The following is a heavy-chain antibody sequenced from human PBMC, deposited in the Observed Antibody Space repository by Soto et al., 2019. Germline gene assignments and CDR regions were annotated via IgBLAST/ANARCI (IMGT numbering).Heavy chain of an antibody. V-gene: IGHV4-59*01. Sequence: QVQLQESGPGLVKPSETLSLTCSVSGGSISSYYWSWIRQPPGKGLEWIGYIYYIGSTNYNPSLKSRVTISVDTSKNQSSLKLSSVTAADTAVYYCASRTPGAGLDYWGQGTLVTVSS. CDR3: ASRTPGAGLDY. D-gene: IGHD2-2*01. CDR1: GGSISSYY. CDR2: IYYIGST. J-gene: IGHJ4*02.